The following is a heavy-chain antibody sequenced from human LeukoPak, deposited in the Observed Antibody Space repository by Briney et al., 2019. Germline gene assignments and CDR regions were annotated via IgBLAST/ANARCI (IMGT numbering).Heavy chain of an antibody. CDR2: ICDGGSST. CDR1: GLTFSSYA. J-gene: IGHJ4*02. Sequence: GGSLTLSCAACGLTFSSYAMSWVRQAPGKGLEWVGVICDGGSSTYYADSVMGRFTISRDNFKNTLYLQMNSLRAEDTAVYYCAKDRNTGYYYFDFWGQGTLVTVSS. V-gene: IGHV3-23*01. D-gene: IGHD3-9*01. CDR3: AKDRNTGYYYFDF.